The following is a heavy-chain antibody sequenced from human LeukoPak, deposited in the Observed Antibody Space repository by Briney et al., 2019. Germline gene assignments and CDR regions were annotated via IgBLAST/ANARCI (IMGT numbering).Heavy chain of an antibody. CDR1: GFSFRSYW. J-gene: IGHJ4*02. CDR3: ARANGPPID. Sequence: RGSLRLSCVASGFSFRSYWMHWVRQAPGKGLVWVSDIDSDGTTTRYADSVKGRFTISRDNANNQLYLQMNSLRAEDTAVYYCARANGPPIDWGQGTLVTVSS. V-gene: IGHV3-74*01. D-gene: IGHD2-15*01. CDR2: IDSDGTTT.